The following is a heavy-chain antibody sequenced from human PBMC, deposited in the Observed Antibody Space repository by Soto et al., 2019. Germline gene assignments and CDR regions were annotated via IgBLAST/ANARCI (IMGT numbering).Heavy chain of an antibody. CDR2: VYSTGGT. CDR3: VRQGIGNLHGLVDV. V-gene: IGHV4-59*08. CDR1: SGPTSSHN. D-gene: IGHD1-1*01. Sequence: QVQLQQSGPGLVKPSETLSLTCSVSSGPTSSHNWGWIRQTPGRGLEWIGYVYSTGGTSYNPSLTSLVTISADTSTHHISLTLPSVTAADPAVYYCVRQGIGNLHGLVDVWGQGTTVRVSS. J-gene: IGHJ6*02.